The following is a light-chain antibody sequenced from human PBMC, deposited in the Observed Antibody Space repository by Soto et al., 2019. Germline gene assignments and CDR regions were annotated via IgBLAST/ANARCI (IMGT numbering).Light chain of an antibody. CDR2: DAS. J-gene: IGKJ5*01. V-gene: IGKV3-11*01. Sequence: EIVLTQSLATLSLSPGERATLPCRASQSVSSTLAWYQQKPGQAPRLLIYDASNRATGIPARFSGSGSGTDFTLTISSLEPEDFAVYYCQQRSNWPPSITFGQGTRLEIK. CDR3: QQRSNWPPSIT. CDR1: QSVSST.